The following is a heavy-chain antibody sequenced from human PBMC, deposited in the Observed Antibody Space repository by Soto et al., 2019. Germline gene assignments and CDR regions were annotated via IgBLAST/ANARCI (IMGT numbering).Heavy chain of an antibody. J-gene: IGHJ4*02. CDR3: ARVRKSSGWYGVHFDY. D-gene: IGHD6-19*01. V-gene: IGHV4-59*01. Sequence: SETLSLTCTVSGGSISSYYWSWIRQPPGKGLEWIGYIYYSGSTNYNPSLKSRVTISVDTSKNQFSLKLSSVTAADTAVYYCARVRKSSGWYGVHFDYWGQGTLVIVSS. CDR2: IYYSGST. CDR1: GGSISSYY.